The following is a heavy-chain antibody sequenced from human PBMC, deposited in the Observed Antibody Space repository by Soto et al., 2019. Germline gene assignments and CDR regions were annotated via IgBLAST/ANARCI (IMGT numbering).Heavy chain of an antibody. CDR2: ISGSGGST. J-gene: IGHJ4*01. D-gene: IGHD3-3*02. CDR1: GFTFSSYP. V-gene: IGHV3-23*01. Sequence: QPGGSLRLSCAASGFTFSSYPMSWVRQAPGKGLEWVSAISGSGGSTYYADSVKGRFTISRDNSKNTLFVQLSRLTAEDTAIYYCAKELGRVYIYGVSDYWGHGTLVTVSS. CDR3: AKELGRVYIYGVSDY.